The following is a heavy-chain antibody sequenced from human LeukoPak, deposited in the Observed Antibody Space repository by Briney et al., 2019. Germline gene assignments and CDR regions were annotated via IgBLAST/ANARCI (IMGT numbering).Heavy chain of an antibody. CDR2: IYYRGST. CDR3: ARDSRLNHFDY. Sequence: SETLSLTCTVSGGSISSYYGSWVRQPPGKGLEWIGYIYYRGSTNYNPSLKSRVTISVDTSKNQFSLKLSSVTAADTAVYYCARDSRLNHFDYWGQGTLVTVSS. V-gene: IGHV4-59*01. CDR1: GGSISSYY. J-gene: IGHJ4*02. D-gene: IGHD2-2*01.